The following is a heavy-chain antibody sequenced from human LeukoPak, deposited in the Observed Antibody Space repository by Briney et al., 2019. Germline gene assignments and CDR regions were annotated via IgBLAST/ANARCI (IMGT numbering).Heavy chain of an antibody. D-gene: IGHD2/OR15-2a*01. V-gene: IGHV3-30*02. J-gene: IGHJ4*02. CDR1: GFTFSSYS. CDR2: IRYDGTNK. Sequence: GGSLRLSCAASGFTFSSYSMNWVRQAPGKGLEWVAFIRYDGTNKYYADSVKGRFTISRDNSKNTLYLQMNSLRAEDTAVYYCAKDLSVDYWGQGTLVTVSS. CDR3: AKDLSVDY.